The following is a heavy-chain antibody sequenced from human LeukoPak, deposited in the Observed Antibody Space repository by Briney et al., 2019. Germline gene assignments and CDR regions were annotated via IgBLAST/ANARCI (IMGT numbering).Heavy chain of an antibody. CDR1: GYTFSNFG. V-gene: IGHV1-3*01. CDR3: ARELNLLLWFGELDF. D-gene: IGHD3-10*01. Sequence: GASVKVFCKASGYTFSNFGMHWVRQAPGQSLEWMGCINVGNGDTKYSQKFQGRVAFTRDTSTSTAYMELSSLTSEDTAMYYCARELNLLLWFGELDFWGQGTLVTVSS. CDR2: INVGNGDT. J-gene: IGHJ4*02.